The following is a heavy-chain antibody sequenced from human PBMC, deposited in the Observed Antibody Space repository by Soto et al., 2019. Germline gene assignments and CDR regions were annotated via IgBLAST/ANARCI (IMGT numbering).Heavy chain of an antibody. Sequence: PGESLKISGKGSGYSFTSYCISWVRQMPWKGLEWMGRIDPSDSYTNYSPSFQGHVTISADKSISTAYLQWSSLKASDTAMYYCAIRLRGYSYGYTGGMDVWGQGTTVTV. J-gene: IGHJ6*02. CDR2: IDPSDSYT. CDR1: GYSFTSYC. D-gene: IGHD5-18*01. CDR3: AIRLRGYSYGYTGGMDV. V-gene: IGHV5-10-1*01.